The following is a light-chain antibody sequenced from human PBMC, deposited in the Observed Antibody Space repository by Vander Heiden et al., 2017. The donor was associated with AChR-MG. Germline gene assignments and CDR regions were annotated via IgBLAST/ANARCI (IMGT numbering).Light chain of an antibody. V-gene: IGKV1-5*01. CDR1: QSISSW. CDR3: QQYNSYSWT. Sequence: DTQMTQSPSTLPASVGDRVTITCRASQSISSWLAWYQQKPGKAPKLLIYDASSLESGVPSRFSGSGSGTEFTLTISSLQPDDFATYYCQQYNSYSWTFGQGTKVEIK. CDR2: DAS. J-gene: IGKJ1*01.